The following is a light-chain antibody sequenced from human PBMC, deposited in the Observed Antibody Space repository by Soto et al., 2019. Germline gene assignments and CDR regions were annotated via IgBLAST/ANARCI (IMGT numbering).Light chain of an antibody. CDR3: ASWDDTMNGWV. Sequence: QSVLTQPASASGTPGQRITISCSGSNSNIGSNNVNWYQQLPGTAPSVLIYNKSQRPSGVPDRFSGSKSGTSASLAISGLQAEDEADYYCASWDDTMNGWVFGGGTKLTVL. CDR1: NSNIGSNN. CDR2: NKS. V-gene: IGLV1-44*01. J-gene: IGLJ3*02.